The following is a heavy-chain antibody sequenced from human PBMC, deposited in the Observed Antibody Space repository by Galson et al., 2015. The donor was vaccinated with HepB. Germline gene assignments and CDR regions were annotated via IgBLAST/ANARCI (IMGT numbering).Heavy chain of an antibody. Sequence: SLRLSCAASGFTFDDYAMHWVRQAPGKGLEWVSGISWNSGSIGYADSVKGRFTISRDNAKNSLYLQMNSLRAEDTALYYCAKDKAWRLLRPRAGFDYWGQGTLVTVSS. J-gene: IGHJ4*02. D-gene: IGHD3-22*01. CDR3: AKDKAWRLLRPRAGFDY. CDR2: ISWNSGSI. CDR1: GFTFDDYA. V-gene: IGHV3-9*01.